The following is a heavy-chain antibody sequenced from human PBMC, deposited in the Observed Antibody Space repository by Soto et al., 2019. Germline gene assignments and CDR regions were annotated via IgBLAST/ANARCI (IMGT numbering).Heavy chain of an antibody. D-gene: IGHD6-19*01. Sequence: GESLKISGKGSGYSFTSYWITWVRQLPGKGLEWMGRIDPSDSYTNYSPPSQGHVTISADKSSTTAYLQWSSLKASDTGMYFCARRGASGSDWYAYWGQGTLVTVSS. CDR3: ARRGASGSDWYAY. J-gene: IGHJ4*02. V-gene: IGHV5-10-1*01. CDR2: IDPSDSYT. CDR1: GYSFTSYW.